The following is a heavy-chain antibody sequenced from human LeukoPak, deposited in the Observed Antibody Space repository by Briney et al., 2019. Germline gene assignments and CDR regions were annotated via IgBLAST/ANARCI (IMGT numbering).Heavy chain of an antibody. CDR1: GFTFDDYA. D-gene: IGHD6-19*01. J-gene: IGHJ4*02. CDR3: ARDSSGWYQSNDCDY. V-gene: IGHV3-9*01. CDR2: ISWDSGSI. Sequence: PGGSLRLSCAASGFTFDDYAMYWVRQGPGKGLEWVSGISWDSGSIAYADSVKGRFTISRDNAKNSLYLQMNSLRAEDTAVYYCARDSSGWYQSNDCDYWGQGTLVTVSS.